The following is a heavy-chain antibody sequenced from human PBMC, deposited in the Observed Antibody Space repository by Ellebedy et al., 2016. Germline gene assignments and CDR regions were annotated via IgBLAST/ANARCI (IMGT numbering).Heavy chain of an antibody. CDR1: GFTFSSYA. Sequence: GESLKISCAASGFTFSSYAMSWVRQAPGKGLEWVSTISGSGGSTYYADSVKGRFTISRDNSKNTLYLQMNSLRAEDTAVYYCAKDSTRYDSSAHDAFDIWGQGTMVTVSS. V-gene: IGHV3-23*01. J-gene: IGHJ3*02. CDR3: AKDSTRYDSSAHDAFDI. CDR2: ISGSGGST. D-gene: IGHD3-22*01.